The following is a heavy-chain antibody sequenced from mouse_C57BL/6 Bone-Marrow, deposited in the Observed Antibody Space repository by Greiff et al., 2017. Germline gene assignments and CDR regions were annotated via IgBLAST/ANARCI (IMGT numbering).Heavy chain of an antibody. Sequence: QVQLQQSGAELARPGASVKLSCKASGYTFTSYGISWVKQRTGQGLEWIGEIYPRSGNTYYNEKFKGKATLTADKSSSTAYMELRSLTSEASAVYFCARRQWYGSTPFAYWGQGTLVTVSA. CDR3: ARRQWYGSTPFAY. CDR1: GYTFTSYG. D-gene: IGHD1-1*01. J-gene: IGHJ3*01. CDR2: IYPRSGNT. V-gene: IGHV1-81*01.